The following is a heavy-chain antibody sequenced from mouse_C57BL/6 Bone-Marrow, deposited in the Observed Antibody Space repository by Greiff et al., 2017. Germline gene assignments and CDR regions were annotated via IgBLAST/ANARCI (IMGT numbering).Heavy chain of an antibody. V-gene: IGHV5-4*03. CDR3: ASPLLLRSSWFAY. CDR1: GFTFSSYA. CDR2: ISDGGSYT. Sequence: EVKLVESGGGLVKPGGSLKLSCAASGFTFSSYAMSWVRQTPEQRLEWVATISDGGSYTYYPDNVKGRFTISRDNAKNNLYLQMSHLKSEDTAMYYCASPLLLRSSWFAYWGQGTLVTVSA. J-gene: IGHJ3*01. D-gene: IGHD1-1*01.